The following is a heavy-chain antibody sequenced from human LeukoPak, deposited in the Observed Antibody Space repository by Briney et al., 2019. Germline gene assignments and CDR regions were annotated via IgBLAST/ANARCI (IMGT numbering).Heavy chain of an antibody. Sequence: SVKVSCKASGGTFSSYAISWVRQAPGQGLEWMGGIIPIFGTANYAQKFQGRVTMTEDTSTDTAYMELSSLRSEDTAVYYCATTGWFGEFDYWGQGTLVTVSS. J-gene: IGHJ4*02. CDR1: GGTFSSYA. CDR2: IIPIFGTA. D-gene: IGHD3-10*01. CDR3: ATTGWFGEFDY. V-gene: IGHV1-69*06.